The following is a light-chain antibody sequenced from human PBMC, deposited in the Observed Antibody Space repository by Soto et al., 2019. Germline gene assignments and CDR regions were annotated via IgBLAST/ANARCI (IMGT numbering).Light chain of an antibody. CDR3: QQYGSSPKT. CDR1: LSVASNY. CDR2: AAS. V-gene: IGKV3-20*01. J-gene: IGKJ1*01. Sequence: EIVLTQSPGTLSLSPGERATLSCRASLSVASNYLAWYQQKPGQAPRLLIYAASSRATGIPDRFSGSGSGTDFTLTISRLEPEDFAVYYCQQYGSSPKTFGQGTKVDIK.